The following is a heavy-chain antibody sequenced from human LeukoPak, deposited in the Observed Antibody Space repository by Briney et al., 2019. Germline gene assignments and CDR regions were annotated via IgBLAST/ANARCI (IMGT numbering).Heavy chain of an antibody. Sequence: GGSLRLSCAASGFTFRNYVIHWVRQAAGKGLEWVAVTSSDLNVKLYADSVKGRFTISRDNSRSTLYLQMNSLRPEDTAIYYCAREGYYGSGSPPSLYFDYWGQGTLVTVSS. CDR2: TSSDLNVK. V-gene: IGHV3-30-3*01. CDR1: GFTFRNYV. J-gene: IGHJ4*02. CDR3: AREGYYGSGSPPSLYFDY. D-gene: IGHD3-10*01.